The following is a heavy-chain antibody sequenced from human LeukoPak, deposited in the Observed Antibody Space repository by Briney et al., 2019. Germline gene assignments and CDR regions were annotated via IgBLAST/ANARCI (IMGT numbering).Heavy chain of an antibody. V-gene: IGHV1-8*01. Sequence: ASVKVSCKASGYSFISYDINWVRQAIGQGLEWMGWMNPNNGHTGYAQKFQDRLTLTRDTSTGTAYMELSSLRYDDTAVYYGARGPLGEYDPAGMDVWGQGTTVTVSS. CDR2: MNPNNGHT. J-gene: IGHJ6*02. D-gene: IGHD2/OR15-2a*01. CDR3: ARGPLGEYDPAGMDV. CDR1: GYSFISYD.